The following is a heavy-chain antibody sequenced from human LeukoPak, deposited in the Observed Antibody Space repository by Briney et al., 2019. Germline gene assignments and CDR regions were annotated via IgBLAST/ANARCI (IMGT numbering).Heavy chain of an antibody. V-gene: IGHV4-59*01. CDR2: IYYSGST. CDR3: ARTLRDWFDP. Sequence: SETLSLTCTVSGGSISSYYWSWIRQPPGKGLEWIGYIYYSGSTNYNPSLKSRVTISVDTSKNQFSLKLSSVTAADTAVYYCARTLRDWFDPWGQGTLVTVSS. J-gene: IGHJ5*02. CDR1: GGSISSYY.